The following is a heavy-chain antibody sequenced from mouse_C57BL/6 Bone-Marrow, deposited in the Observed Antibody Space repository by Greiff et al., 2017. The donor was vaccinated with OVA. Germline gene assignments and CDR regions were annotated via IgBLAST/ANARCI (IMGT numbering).Heavy chain of an antibody. CDR3: ARPVVPPYWYFDV. CDR1: GYAFSSSW. D-gene: IGHD1-1*01. V-gene: IGHV1-82*01. J-gene: IGHJ1*03. Sequence: QVQLQQSGPELVKPGASVKISCKASGYAFSSSWMNWVKQRPGKGLEWIGRIYPGDGDTNYNGKFKGKATLTADKSSSPAYMQLSSLTSEDSAVYFCARPVVPPYWYFDVWGTGTTVTVSS. CDR2: IYPGDGDT.